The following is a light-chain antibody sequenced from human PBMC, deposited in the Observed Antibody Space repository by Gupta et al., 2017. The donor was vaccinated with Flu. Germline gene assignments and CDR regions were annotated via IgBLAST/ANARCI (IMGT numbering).Light chain of an antibody. Sequence: QSALTQPPSVSGSPGPSVTISCTGTTNALAAYNRVSWYQQAPGTAPKLMIYEVTNLPSGVPDRFSGSKSGNTASLTISGLQAEDEGDYYCTSYTSANTLVFGGGTNLTLL. CDR1: TNALAAYNR. CDR3: TSYTSANTLV. CDR2: EVT. J-gene: IGLJ2*01. V-gene: IGLV2-18*02.